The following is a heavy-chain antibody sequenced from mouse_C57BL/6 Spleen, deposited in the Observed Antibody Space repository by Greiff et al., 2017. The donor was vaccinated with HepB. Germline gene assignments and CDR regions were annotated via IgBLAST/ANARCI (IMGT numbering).Heavy chain of an antibody. Sequence: QVQLKQPGAELVKPGASVKMSCKASGYTFTSYWITWVKQRPGQGLEWIGDIYPGSGSTNYNEKFKSKATLTVDTSSSTAYMQLSSLTSEDSAVYYCARRGYGNSYAMDYWGQGTSVTVSS. CDR3: ARRGYGNSYAMDY. J-gene: IGHJ4*01. CDR1: GYTFTSYW. D-gene: IGHD2-1*01. V-gene: IGHV1-55*01. CDR2: IYPGSGST.